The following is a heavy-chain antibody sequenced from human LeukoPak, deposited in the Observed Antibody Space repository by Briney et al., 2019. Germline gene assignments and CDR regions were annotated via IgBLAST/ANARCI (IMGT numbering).Heavy chain of an antibody. V-gene: IGHV3-23*01. CDR3: AKPLGGSYLFDR. Sequence: GGSLRLSRAASGSTFSSYAMTWVRRAPGKGLEWVSTIEVGGAITHYAASVKGRFTISRDTSKKILYLQMDSLRPEDTAVYYCAKPLGGSYLFDRWGQGTLVTVSS. CDR1: GSTFSSYA. D-gene: IGHD1-26*01. CDR2: IEVGGAIT. J-gene: IGHJ4*02.